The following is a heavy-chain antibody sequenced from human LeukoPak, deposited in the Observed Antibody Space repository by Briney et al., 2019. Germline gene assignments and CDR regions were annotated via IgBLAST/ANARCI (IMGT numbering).Heavy chain of an antibody. CDR2: IKQDGSEI. D-gene: IGHD6-19*01. J-gene: IGHJ4*02. V-gene: IGHV3-7*05. CDR1: GFAFSNYF. CDR3: ARDMSFSTSDWYGELDN. Sequence: TGGSLRLSCEASGFAFSNYFMTWVRQAPGKGLEWVANIKQDGSEIYYVDSVKGRFTISRDNAKKLLYLQMNSLRAEDTALYYCARDMSFSTSDWYGELDNWGQGTLVTVSS.